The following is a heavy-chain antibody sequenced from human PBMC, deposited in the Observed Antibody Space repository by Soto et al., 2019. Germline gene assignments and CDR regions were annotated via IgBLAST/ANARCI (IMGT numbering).Heavy chain of an antibody. CDR3: AGDARLAFDY. Sequence: PSETLSLTCTVSGGSISSGGYYWSWIRQHPGKGLEWIGYIYYSGSTYYNPSLKSRVTISVDTSKNQFSLKLSSVTAADTAVYYCAGDARLAFDYWGQGPLVTVS. CDR1: GGSISSGGYY. V-gene: IGHV4-31*03. J-gene: IGHJ4*02. CDR2: IYYSGST.